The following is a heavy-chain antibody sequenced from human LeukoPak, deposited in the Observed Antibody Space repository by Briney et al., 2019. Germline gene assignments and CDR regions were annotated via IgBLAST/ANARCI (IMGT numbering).Heavy chain of an antibody. V-gene: IGHV1-2*06. CDR1: GYTFTGYY. Sequence: ASVKVSCKASGYTFTGYYMHWVRQAPGQGLEWMGRINPNSGGTNYAQKFQGRVTMTRDTSISTAYMELSRLRSDDTAVYYCALMTTYYYDSSGPGVAFDIWGQGTMVTASS. CDR2: INPNSGGT. J-gene: IGHJ3*02. CDR3: ALMTTYYYDSSGPGVAFDI. D-gene: IGHD3-22*01.